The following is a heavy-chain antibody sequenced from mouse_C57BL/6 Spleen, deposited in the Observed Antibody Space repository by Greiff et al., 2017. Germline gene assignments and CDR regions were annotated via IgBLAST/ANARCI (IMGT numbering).Heavy chain of an antibody. CDR2: FNPGSGGT. J-gene: IGHJ2*01. V-gene: IGHV1-54*01. CDR3: AREDYGSSYGY. Sequence: QVQLQQSGAELVRPGTSVKVSCKASGYAFTNYLIEWVKQRPGQGLEWIGVFNPGSGGTNYNEKFKGKATLTADKSSSTAYMQLSSLTSEDSAVYFCAREDYGSSYGYWGQGTTLTVSS. D-gene: IGHD1-1*01. CDR1: GYAFTNYL.